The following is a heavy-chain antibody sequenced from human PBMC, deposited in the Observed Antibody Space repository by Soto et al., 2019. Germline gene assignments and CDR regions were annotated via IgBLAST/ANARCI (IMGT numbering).Heavy chain of an antibody. D-gene: IGHD2-15*01. V-gene: IGHV2-5*02. CDR1: GFSLSTSGLG. CDR3: EQRLYCSGRNCYAGGFDY. J-gene: IGHJ4*02. CDR2: IYWDDDK. Sequence: QITLKESGPPLVKPTQTLTLTCTFSGFSLSTSGLGVGWIRQPPGKALEWLALIYWDDDKRYSPSLKSRLTMHKDTSKSQVVIKITTVDPVYTAAYYCEQRLYCSGRNCYAGGFDYWGQGALVTVSS.